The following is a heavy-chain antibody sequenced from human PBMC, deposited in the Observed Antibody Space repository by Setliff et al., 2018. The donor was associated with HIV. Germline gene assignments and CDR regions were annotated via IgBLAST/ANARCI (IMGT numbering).Heavy chain of an antibody. CDR2: ITKDGGET. V-gene: IGHV3-11*06. Sequence: LSLTCTVSGGSITGHYCGWIRQPPGKGLEWISYITKDGGETHFSDSVKGRFTISRDNSKNTLYLEMNNLRTEDTAVYYCGVSGGSSPGYWGQGTLVTVSS. J-gene: IGHJ4*02. D-gene: IGHD2-15*01. CDR3: GVSGGSSPGY. CDR1: GGSITGHY.